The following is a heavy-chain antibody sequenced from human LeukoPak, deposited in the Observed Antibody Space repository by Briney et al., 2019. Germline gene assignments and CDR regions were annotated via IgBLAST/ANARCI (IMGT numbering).Heavy chain of an antibody. D-gene: IGHD3-16*02. V-gene: IGHV3-11*01. CDR2: ITSSGSTV. CDR3: ARDGRGSYRFDY. CDR1: GFTFSDHY. J-gene: IGHJ4*02. Sequence: GGSLRLSYVASGFTFSDHYMSWIRQAPGKGLEWVSYITSSGSTVYYADSVKGRFTFSRDNAKNSLYLQMNSLRAEDTAVYYCARDGRGSYRFDYWGQGTLVTVSS.